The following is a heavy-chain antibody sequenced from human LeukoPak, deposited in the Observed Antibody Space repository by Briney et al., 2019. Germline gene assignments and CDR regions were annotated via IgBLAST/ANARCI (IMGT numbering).Heavy chain of an antibody. CDR1: GDSISGYY. D-gene: IGHD3-3*01. J-gene: IGHJ6*02. CDR3: ASEEIGDFWSGYYSRYYYYYGMDV. Sequence: SETLSLTCTVSGDSISGYYWSWVRQPPGKGLEWIGYINHSGAPKSNPSLKSRVTISVDTSKNQFSLKLSSVTAADTAVYYCASEEIGDFWSGYYSRYYYYYGMDVWGQGTTVTVSS. V-gene: IGHV4-59*12. CDR2: INHSGAP.